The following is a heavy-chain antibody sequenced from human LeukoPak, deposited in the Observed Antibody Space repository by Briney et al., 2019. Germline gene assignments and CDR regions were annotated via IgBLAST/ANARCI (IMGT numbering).Heavy chain of an antibody. D-gene: IGHD5-12*01. CDR2: ISYDGSNK. Sequence: GGSLRLSCAASGFTFSSYAMHWVRQAPGKGLEWVAVISYDGSNKYYADSVKGRFTISRDNSKNTLYLQMNSLRAEDTAVYYCARDLGSGFFDYWGQGTLVTVSS. J-gene: IGHJ4*02. V-gene: IGHV3-30-3*01. CDR1: GFTFSSYA. CDR3: ARDLGSGFFDY.